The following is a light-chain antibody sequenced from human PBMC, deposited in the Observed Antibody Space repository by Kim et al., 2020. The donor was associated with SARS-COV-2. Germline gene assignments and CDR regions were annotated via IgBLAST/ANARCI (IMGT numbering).Light chain of an antibody. V-gene: IGLV6-57*02. J-gene: IGLJ2*01. CDR2: EDN. Sequence: KTVAISCTGSSSSIASNYVQWYQQRPGSAPTTVIYEDNQRPSGVPDRFSGSIDSSSNSASLTISGLKTEDEADYYCQSYDSSNPVVFGGGTQLTVL. CDR3: QSYDSSNPVV. CDR1: SSSIASNY.